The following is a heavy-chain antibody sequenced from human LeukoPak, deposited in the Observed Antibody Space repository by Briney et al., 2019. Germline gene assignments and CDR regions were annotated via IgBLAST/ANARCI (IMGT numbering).Heavy chain of an antibody. J-gene: IGHJ6*03. CDR1: GFTFSSYS. Sequence: GGSLRLSCAASGFTFSSYSMNWVRQAPGKGLEWVSSISSSSSYIYYADSVKGRFTISRDNAKNSLYLQMNSLRAEDTAVYYCAREREGHYSSSWAGGYYYYYMDVWGKGTTVTVSS. D-gene: IGHD6-13*01. CDR2: ISSSSSYI. CDR3: AREREGHYSSSWAGGYYYYYMDV. V-gene: IGHV3-21*01.